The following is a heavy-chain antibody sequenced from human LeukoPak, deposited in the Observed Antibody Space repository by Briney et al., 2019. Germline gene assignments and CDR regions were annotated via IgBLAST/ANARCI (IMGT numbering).Heavy chain of an antibody. Sequence: SETLSLTCAVYGGSFSGYYWSWIRRPPGKGLEWIGEINHSGSTNYNPSLKSRVTISVDTSKNQFSLKLSFVTAADTAVYYCARDPQGNRDYWGQGTLVTVSS. J-gene: IGHJ4*02. CDR2: INHSGST. CDR1: GGSFSGYY. D-gene: IGHD1-14*01. V-gene: IGHV4-34*01. CDR3: ARDPQGNRDY.